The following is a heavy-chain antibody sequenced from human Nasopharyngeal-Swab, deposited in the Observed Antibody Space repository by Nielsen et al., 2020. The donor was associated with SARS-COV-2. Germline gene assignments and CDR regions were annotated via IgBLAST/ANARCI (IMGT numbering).Heavy chain of an antibody. D-gene: IGHD2-2*03. V-gene: IGHV1-8*01. CDR3: ARALDIVVVPARTNDAFDI. CDR2: MNPNSGKS. CDR1: GYPFSSYD. J-gene: IGHJ3*02. Sequence: ASVKVSCKASGYPFSSYDINWVRQATGQGLEWMGWMNPNSGKSGYAQKFQGRVTMTRDTSIDTAYMELSSLRSEDTAVYYCARALDIVVVPARTNDAFDIWGQGTMVTVSS.